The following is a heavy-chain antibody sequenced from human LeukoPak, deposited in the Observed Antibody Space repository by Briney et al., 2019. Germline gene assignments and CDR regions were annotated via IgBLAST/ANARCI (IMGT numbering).Heavy chain of an antibody. D-gene: IGHD2-15*01. J-gene: IGHJ4*02. CDR1: GFTFSSYA. CDR2: ISSNGGST. CDR3: VPGHCSGGSCYERIDY. V-gene: IGHV3-64D*09. Sequence: GGSLRLSCSASGFTFSSYAMHWVRQAPGKGLEYVSAISSNGGSTYYADSVKGRFTISRDNSKNTLYLQMSSLRAEDTAAYYCVPGHCSGGSCYERIDYWGQGTLVTVSS.